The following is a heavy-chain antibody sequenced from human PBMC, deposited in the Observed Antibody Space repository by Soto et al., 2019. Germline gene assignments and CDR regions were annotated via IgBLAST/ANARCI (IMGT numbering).Heavy chain of an antibody. CDR3: ARPYCSSSSCHGWFAP. CDR2: INPDSGGT. D-gene: IGHD2-2*01. Sequence: QVQLVESGAEVKKPGASVKVSCKASGYTFSDYYISWVRKAPGQGLEWMGWINPDSGGTSYAQSFQGRVTMTRDTSIRSASMELTRLTSDDTAVYYCARPYCSSSSCHGWFAPWCQGTLLTVSS. J-gene: IGHJ5*02. V-gene: IGHV1-2*02. CDR1: GYTFSDYY.